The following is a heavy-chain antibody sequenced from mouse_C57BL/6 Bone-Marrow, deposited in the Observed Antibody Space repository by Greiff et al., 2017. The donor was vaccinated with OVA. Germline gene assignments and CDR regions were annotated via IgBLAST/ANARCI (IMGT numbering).Heavy chain of an antibody. V-gene: IGHV1-82*01. CDR3: GRGDFLYYFDY. Sequence: QVQLKQSGPELVKPGASVKISCKASGYAFSSSWMNWVKPRPGKGLEWIGRIYPGDGDTNYNEKFKSKATLTVDTSSSTAYMQLSSLTSEDSAVYYCGRGDFLYYFDYWGQGTTLTVSS. CDR1: GYAFSSSW. D-gene: IGHD2-13*01. CDR2: IYPGDGDT. J-gene: IGHJ2*01.